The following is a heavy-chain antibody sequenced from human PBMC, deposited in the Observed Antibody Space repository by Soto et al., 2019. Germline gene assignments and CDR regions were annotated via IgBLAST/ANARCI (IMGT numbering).Heavy chain of an antibody. Sequence: SETLSLTCTVSGGSISSYYWSWIRQPPGKGLEWIGYIYYSGSTNYNPSLKSRVTISVDTSKNQFSLKLSSVTAADTAVYYCARHRYYDFWSGYEEYYYYYMDVWGKGT. V-gene: IGHV4-59*08. CDR1: GGSISSYY. CDR2: IYYSGST. D-gene: IGHD3-3*01. J-gene: IGHJ6*03. CDR3: ARHRYYDFWSGYEEYYYYYMDV.